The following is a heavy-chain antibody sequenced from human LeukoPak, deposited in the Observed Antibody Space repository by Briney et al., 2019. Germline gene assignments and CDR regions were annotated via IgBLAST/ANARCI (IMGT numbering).Heavy chain of an antibody. D-gene: IGHD6-19*01. CDR1: GGSISSSIYY. Sequence: SETLSLTCTVSGGSISSSIYYWGWIRQPPGKGLEWIGSIYYSGSTYYNPSLKSRVTISVDTSKNQFSLKLSSVTAADTAVYYCARQIRTYSSGWYNWFDPWGQGTLVTVSS. V-gene: IGHV4-39*01. CDR2: IYYSGST. CDR3: ARQIRTYSSGWYNWFDP. J-gene: IGHJ5*02.